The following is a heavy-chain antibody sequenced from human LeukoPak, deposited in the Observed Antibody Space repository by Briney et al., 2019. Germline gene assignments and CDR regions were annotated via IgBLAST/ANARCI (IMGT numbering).Heavy chain of an antibody. CDR3: AHSNTIFWPGDAFDI. Sequence: SGPTLVKPTQTLTLTCTFSGFSLSTSGVGVGWIRQPPGKALEWLALIYWDDDKRYSPSLKSRLTITKDTSKNQVVLTMTNMDPVDTATYYCAHSNTIFWPGDAFDIWGPRDNGHRLL. J-gene: IGHJ3*02. V-gene: IGHV2-5*02. CDR2: IYWDDDK. CDR1: GFSLSTSGVG. D-gene: IGHD3-9*01.